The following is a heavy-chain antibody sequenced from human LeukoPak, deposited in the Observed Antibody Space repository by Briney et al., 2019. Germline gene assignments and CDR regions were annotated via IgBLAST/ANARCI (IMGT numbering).Heavy chain of an antibody. J-gene: IGHJ4*02. V-gene: IGHV4-4*07. CDR3: ARDLEMGHYGSGSHFDY. Sequence: SETLSLTCTVSGGSISSYYWSWIRQPAGKGLEWIGRIYTSGSTNYNPSLKSRVTMSVDTSKNQFSLKLSSVTAADAAVYYCARDLEMGHYGSGSHFDYWGQGTLVTVSS. CDR2: IYTSGST. CDR1: GGSISSYY. D-gene: IGHD3-10*01.